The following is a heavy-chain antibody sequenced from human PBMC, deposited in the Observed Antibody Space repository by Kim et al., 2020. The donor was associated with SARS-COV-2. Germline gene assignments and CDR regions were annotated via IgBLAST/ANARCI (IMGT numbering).Heavy chain of an antibody. CDR3: ARDLGVAVAGTRRDWYFDL. Sequence: SVKVSCKASGGTFSSYAISWVRQAPGQGLEWMGGIIPIFGTANYAQKFQGRVTITADESTSTAYMELSSLRSEDAAVYYCARDLGVAVAGTRRDWYFDLWGRGTLVTVSS. CDR1: GGTFSSYA. D-gene: IGHD6-19*01. J-gene: IGHJ2*01. CDR2: IIPIFGTA. V-gene: IGHV1-69*13.